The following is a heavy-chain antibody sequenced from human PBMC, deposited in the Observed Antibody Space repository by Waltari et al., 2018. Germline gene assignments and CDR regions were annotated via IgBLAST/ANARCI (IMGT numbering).Heavy chain of an antibody. D-gene: IGHD5-12*01. Sequence: EVQLVESGGGLVQPGGSLRLSCAASGLTFRSYWMSWVRQAPGKGLEWVANSKQDGSEKYYVDSVKDRFTISRDNAKNSLYLQMNSLRAEDTAVYYCARDRGSQYFFDYWGQGTLVTVSS. CDR2: SKQDGSEK. CDR3: ARDRGSQYFFDY. V-gene: IGHV3-7*01. CDR1: GLTFRSYW. J-gene: IGHJ4*02.